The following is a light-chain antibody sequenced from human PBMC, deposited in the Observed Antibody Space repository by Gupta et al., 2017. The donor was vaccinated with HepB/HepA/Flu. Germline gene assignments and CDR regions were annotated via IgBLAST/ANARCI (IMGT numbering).Light chain of an antibody. CDR1: SSNIGKNT. CDR3: SVWNNSPYGPV. J-gene: IGLJ2*01. Sequence: QSILTQPPSPSGTPGQTAPISCSRTSSNIGKNTVRWYQQFPGTAPSLLIYNDDQRPSGVPDRFSGSRSGTSASLAISGLRSEDEAEYYCSVWNNSPYGPVFGEGTKVTVL. V-gene: IGLV1-44*01. CDR2: NDD.